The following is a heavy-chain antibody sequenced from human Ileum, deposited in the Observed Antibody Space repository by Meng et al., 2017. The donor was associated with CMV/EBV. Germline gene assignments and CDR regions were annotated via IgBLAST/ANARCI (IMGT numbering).Heavy chain of an antibody. V-gene: IGHV4-34*01. CDR3: ARGLAAAGSGWYNWFDP. Sequence: GSSFRCSSWSWIRQPPGKGLEWIGEINHSGSTNYNPSLKSRVTISVAPSPHQFSLKLRSLPAAYTAFSSCARGLAAAGSGWYNWFDPWGQGTLVTVSS. J-gene: IGHJ5*02. CDR2: INHSGST. D-gene: IGHD6-13*01. CDR1: GSSFRCSS.